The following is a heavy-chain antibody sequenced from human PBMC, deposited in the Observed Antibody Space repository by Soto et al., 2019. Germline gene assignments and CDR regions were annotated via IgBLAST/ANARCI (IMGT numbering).Heavy chain of an antibody. V-gene: IGHV3-74*01. J-gene: IGHJ6*02. D-gene: IGHD5-12*01. CDR3: ARGTYSGYYYGMDV. Sequence: GGSLRLSCAASGFTFSSYWMHWVRQAPGKGLLCVSRINSDGSSTSYADSVKGRFTISRDNAKNTLYLQMNSLRAEDTAVYYCARGTYSGYYYGMDVWGQGTTVTVSS. CDR1: GFTFSSYW. CDR2: INSDGSST.